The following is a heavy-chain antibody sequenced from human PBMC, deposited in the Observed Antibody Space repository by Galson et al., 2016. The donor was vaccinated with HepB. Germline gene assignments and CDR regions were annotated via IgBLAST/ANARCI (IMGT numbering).Heavy chain of an antibody. CDR1: GFPFSNAW. D-gene: IGHD5-24*01. Sequence: SLRLSCAASGFPFSNAWMNWVRQAPGKGLEWVGRIKSKTHGGTTDYAAPVKGRFTISRDDSRNTLYLQMNSLKTEDTAVYYCTTGEDGYGYWGQGTLVTVSS. CDR2: IKSKTHGGTT. CDR3: TTGEDGYGY. V-gene: IGHV3-15*07. J-gene: IGHJ4*02.